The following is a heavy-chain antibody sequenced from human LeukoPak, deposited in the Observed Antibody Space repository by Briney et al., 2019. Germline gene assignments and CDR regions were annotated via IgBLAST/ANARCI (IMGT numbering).Heavy chain of an antibody. V-gene: IGHV1-24*01. CDR3: ATEVGGTVTTVFDY. D-gene: IGHD4-17*01. Sequence: ASVKVSCKVSGYTLTELSMHWVRQAPGKGLEWMGGFDPEDGETIYAQKFQGRVTTTEDTSTDTAYMELSSLRSEDTAVYYCATEVGGTVTTVFDYWGQGTLVTVSS. J-gene: IGHJ4*02. CDR1: GYTLTELS. CDR2: FDPEDGET.